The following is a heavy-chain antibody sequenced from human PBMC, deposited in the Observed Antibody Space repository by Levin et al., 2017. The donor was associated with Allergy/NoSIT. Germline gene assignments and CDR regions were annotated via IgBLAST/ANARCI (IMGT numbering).Heavy chain of an antibody. CDR3: ARGARGSGSYRIWYFDL. V-gene: IGHV4-34*01. J-gene: IGHJ2*01. Sequence: SQTLSLTCDVYGGSFSGYYWSWIRQPPGKGLEWSGEINHSGSTNYNPSLKSRVTISVDTSKNQFSLKLSSVTAADTAVYYCARGARGSGSYRIWYFDLWGRGTLVTVFS. CDR1: GGSFSGYY. D-gene: IGHD3-10*01. CDR2: INHSGST.